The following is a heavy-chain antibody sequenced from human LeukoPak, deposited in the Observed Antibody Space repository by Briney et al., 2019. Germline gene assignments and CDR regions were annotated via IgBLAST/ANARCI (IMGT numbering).Heavy chain of an antibody. J-gene: IGHJ4*02. CDR3: ARDLWELPSDYYYDY. CDR2: IWYDGSNK. Sequence: GGSLRLSCAASGFTFSSYGMHWVRQAPGKGLEWVAVIWYDGSNKYYADSVKGRFTISRDNSKNTLYLQMNSLRAEDTAVYYCARDLWELPSDYYYDYWGQGTLVTVSS. CDR1: GFTFSSYG. D-gene: IGHD1-26*01. V-gene: IGHV3-33*01.